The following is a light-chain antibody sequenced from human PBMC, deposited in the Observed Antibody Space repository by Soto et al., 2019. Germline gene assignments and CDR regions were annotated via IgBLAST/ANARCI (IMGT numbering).Light chain of an antibody. J-gene: IGLJ2*01. Sequence: QPVLTQPPSVSGAPGQRVTISCTGSSSNIGAGYDVHWYQQLPGTAPKLLIFDNNNRPSGVPDRFSGSKSGASASLTITGLQAEDEADYFCQSFDNRPHVIFGGGTQLTVL. CDR1: SSNIGAGYD. V-gene: IGLV1-40*01. CDR2: DNN. CDR3: QSFDNRPHVI.